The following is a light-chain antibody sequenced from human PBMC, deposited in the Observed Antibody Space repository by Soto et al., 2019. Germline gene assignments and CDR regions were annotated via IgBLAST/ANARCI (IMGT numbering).Light chain of an antibody. Sequence: IQMTQSPSSVSASVGDRVTITCRASQDISSWLAWYQQKPGKAPHLLIYTASSLQSGVPSRFSGSGSGTDFTLTINSLRPEDVATYYCQQTNSFPRTFGQGTKVDIK. CDR3: QQTNSFPRT. CDR1: QDISSW. CDR2: TAS. V-gene: IGKV1-12*01. J-gene: IGKJ1*01.